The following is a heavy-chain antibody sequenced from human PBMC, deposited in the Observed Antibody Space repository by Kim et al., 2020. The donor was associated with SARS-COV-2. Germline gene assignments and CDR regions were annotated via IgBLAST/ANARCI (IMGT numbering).Heavy chain of an antibody. Sequence: SETLSLTCTVSGGSISSGGYYWSWIRQHPGKGLEWIGYIYYSGSTYYNPSLKSRVTISVDTSKNQFSLKLSSVTAADTAVYYCARGIPGYCSSTSCERGDNWFDPWGQGTLVTVSS. J-gene: IGHJ5*02. D-gene: IGHD2-2*01. V-gene: IGHV4-31*03. CDR2: IYYSGST. CDR3: ARGIPGYCSSTSCERGDNWFDP. CDR1: GGSISSGGYY.